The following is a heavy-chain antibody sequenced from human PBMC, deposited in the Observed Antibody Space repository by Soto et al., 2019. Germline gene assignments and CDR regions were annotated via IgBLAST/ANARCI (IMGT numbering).Heavy chain of an antibody. CDR3: ARARRGYCSSNSCRNQWLYYYFYYGMYV. CDR2: IIPIFGTA. Sequence: GASLKLSCKASGGTFSSYAISWVRQAPGQGLEWMGGIIPIFGTANYAQKFQGGVTITADESPSTAYMELSSLRSEDTAVYYCARARRGYCSSNSCRNQWLYYYFYYGMYVWS. CDR1: GGTFSSYA. J-gene: IGHJ6*02. D-gene: IGHD2-2*01. V-gene: IGHV1-69*13.